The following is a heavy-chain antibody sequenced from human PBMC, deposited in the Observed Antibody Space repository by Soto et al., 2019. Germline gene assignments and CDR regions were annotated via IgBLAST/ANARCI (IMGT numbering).Heavy chain of an antibody. V-gene: IGHV1-69*13. CDR1: SGTFRTYA. D-gene: IGHD6-19*01. CDR2: IIPIFGKV. J-gene: IGHJ6*02. Sequence: SVKVSCKASSGTFRTYAISRVRQAPGQGLEWMGEIIPIFGKVNYAQKFQGRVTITADESTTTVYMDLRSLTSEDTAVYYCAKGAVAGTPTSYYYYGMDVWGQGTTVTVSS. CDR3: AKGAVAGTPTSYYYYGMDV.